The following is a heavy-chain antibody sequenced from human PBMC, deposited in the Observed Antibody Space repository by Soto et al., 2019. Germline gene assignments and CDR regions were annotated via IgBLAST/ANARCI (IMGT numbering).Heavy chain of an antibody. CDR2: ISSSSSYI. CDR1: GFTISSYS. V-gene: IGHV3-21*01. CDR3: ARADHYSNYYYYGMDV. J-gene: IGHJ6*02. Sequence: EVQLVESGGGLVKPGGSLRLSCAASGFTISSYSMNWVRQAPGKGLEWVSSISSSSSYIYYADSVKGRFTISRDNAKNSLYLQMNSLRAEDTAVYYCARADHYSNYYYYGMDVWGPGTTVTVSS. D-gene: IGHD4-4*01.